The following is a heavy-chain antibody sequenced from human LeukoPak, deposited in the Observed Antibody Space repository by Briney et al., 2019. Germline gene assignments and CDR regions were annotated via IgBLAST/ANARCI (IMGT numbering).Heavy chain of an antibody. CDR3: ARDPGLWSYGMDV. Sequence: PGGSLRLSCAASGFTFITYGMSWVRQAPGKGLGGVANIKQDGSEKYYVDSVKGRFTISRDNAKNSLYLQMNSLRAEDTAVYYCARDPGLWSYGMDVWGQGTTVTVSS. CDR2: IKQDGSEK. CDR1: GFTFITYG. J-gene: IGHJ6*02. V-gene: IGHV3-7*01. D-gene: IGHD3-10*01.